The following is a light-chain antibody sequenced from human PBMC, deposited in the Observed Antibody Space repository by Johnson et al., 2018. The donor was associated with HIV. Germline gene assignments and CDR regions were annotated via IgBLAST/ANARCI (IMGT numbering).Light chain of an antibody. CDR3: GTWDSSLSAEV. CDR1: SSNIGNNY. Sequence: QSVLTQPPSVSAAPGQKVTISCSGSSSNIGNNYVSWYQQLPGTAPKLLIYDNNKRPSGIPDRFSGSKSGTSATLGITGLQTGEEADYYCGTWDSSLSAEVFGTGTKVTVL. V-gene: IGLV1-51*01. CDR2: DNN. J-gene: IGLJ1*01.